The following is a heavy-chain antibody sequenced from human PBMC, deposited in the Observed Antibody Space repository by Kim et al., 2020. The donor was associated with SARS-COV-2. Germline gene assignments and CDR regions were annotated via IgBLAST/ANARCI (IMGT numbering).Heavy chain of an antibody. CDR3: AALIVVVSYFDY. D-gene: IGHD3-22*01. Sequence: YADSGKGRLHNSRDNSKNTLYLQMNSLRAEDTAVYYCAALIVVVSYFDYWGQGTLVTVSS. J-gene: IGHJ4*02. V-gene: IGHV3-23*01.